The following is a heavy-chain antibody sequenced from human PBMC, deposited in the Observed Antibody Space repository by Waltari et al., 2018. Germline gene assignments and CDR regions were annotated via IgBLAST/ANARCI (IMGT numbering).Heavy chain of an antibody. CDR3: ARGGSLSYYDSDGLGS. V-gene: IGHV3-7*01. CDR1: GFTFNNYW. Sequence: EVQLVESGGGLVQPGGSLRLSCAASGFTFNNYWMNWVRQAPGKGMEWVAKVKQDGSEEYYVDSVKGRFTISRDNAKNSLYLQMNSLRVEDTAVYYCARGGSLSYYDSDGLGSWGQGTLVTVSS. CDR2: VKQDGSEE. D-gene: IGHD3-22*01. J-gene: IGHJ4*02.